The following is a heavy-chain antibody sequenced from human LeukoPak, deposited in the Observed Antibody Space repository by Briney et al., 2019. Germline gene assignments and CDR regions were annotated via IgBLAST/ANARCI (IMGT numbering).Heavy chain of an antibody. Sequence: SETLFLTCVVSGYSISSGYSWGWIRQPPGKGLEWIGSIHHSGSTYYNPSLKSRVTISVDTSKNQFSLKVSSVTAADTAVYYCARIGSLTGSTRALGYWGQGTLVTVSS. J-gene: IGHJ4*02. CDR1: GYSISSGYS. CDR3: ARIGSLTGSTRALGY. D-gene: IGHD1-7*01. CDR2: IHHSGST. V-gene: IGHV4-38-2*01.